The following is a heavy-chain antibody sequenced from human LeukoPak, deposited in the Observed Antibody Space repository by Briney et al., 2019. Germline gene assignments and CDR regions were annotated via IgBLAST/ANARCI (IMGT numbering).Heavy chain of an antibody. CDR2: IIPIFGTA. CDR3: ASLGYCSGGSCYSSDY. J-gene: IGHJ4*02. V-gene: IGHV1-69*13. CDR1: GGTFSSYA. Sequence: ASVKVSCKASGGTFSSYAISWVRQAPGQGLEWMGGIIPIFGTANYAQKFQGRVTITADESTSTAYMELSSLRSEDTAVYYCASLGYCSGGSCYSSDYWGQGTLVTVSS. D-gene: IGHD2-15*01.